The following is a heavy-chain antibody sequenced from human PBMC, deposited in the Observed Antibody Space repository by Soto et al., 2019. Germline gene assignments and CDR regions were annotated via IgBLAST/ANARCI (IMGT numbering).Heavy chain of an antibody. V-gene: IGHV1-2*02. CDR3: ARDLAKGGGSAGFDY. J-gene: IGHJ4*02. D-gene: IGHD1-26*01. CDR1: GYTFTVYY. CDR2: INPKSGGT. Sequence: ASVKVSCKASGYTFTVYYMHWVRQAPGQGLEWMGWINPKSGGTMYPQKFQGRVTMTWDTSISTAYMALTRLRSDDTAVYYCARDLAKGGGSAGFDYWGQGTLVTVSS.